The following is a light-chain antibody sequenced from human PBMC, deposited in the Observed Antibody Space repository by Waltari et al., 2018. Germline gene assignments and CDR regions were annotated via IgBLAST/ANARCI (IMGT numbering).Light chain of an antibody. Sequence: QSALTQPASVSGSPGQSITISCTGTSSDIGSYNLVSWYQQHPGKAPKLLIYEGSKRPSGGSNRCSGSKSGNPASLTISGLQTEDEADYYCCSYAGSSIFVVFGGGTKLTVL. CDR3: CSYAGSSIFVV. CDR2: EGS. CDR1: SSDIGSYNL. V-gene: IGLV2-23*03. J-gene: IGLJ2*01.